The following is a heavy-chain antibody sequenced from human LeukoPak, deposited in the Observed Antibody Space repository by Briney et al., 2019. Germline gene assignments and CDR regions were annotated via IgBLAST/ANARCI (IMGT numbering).Heavy chain of an antibody. D-gene: IGHD1-26*01. CDR1: GFTFSNYL. CDR3: ASGSYFDD. J-gene: IGHJ4*02. V-gene: IGHV3-7*01. Sequence: GGSPRLSCAASGFTFSNYLMSWVRQAPGKGLECVANIKPDGSEKYYLDSVKGRFTISRDNAKNSLYLQMNSLGAEDTAVYYCASGSYFDDWGQGTRVTVSS. CDR2: IKPDGSEK.